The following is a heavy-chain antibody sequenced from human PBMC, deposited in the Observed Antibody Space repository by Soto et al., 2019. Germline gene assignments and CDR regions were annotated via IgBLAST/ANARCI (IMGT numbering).Heavy chain of an antibody. V-gene: IGHV4-31*03. J-gene: IGHJ4*02. CDR2: IYYSGST. CDR1: GGSISSGGYY. Sequence: SETLSLTCTVSGGSISSGGYYWSWIRHHPGKGLEWIGYIYYSGSTYYNPSLKSRVTISVDTSKNQFSLKLSSVTAADTAVYYCARRVGGGLQAYFDYWGQGTLVTVSS. D-gene: IGHD5-12*01. CDR3: ARRVGGGLQAYFDY.